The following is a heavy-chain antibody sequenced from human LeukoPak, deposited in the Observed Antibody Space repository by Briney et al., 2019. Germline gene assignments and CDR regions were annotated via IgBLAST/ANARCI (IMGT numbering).Heavy chain of an antibody. J-gene: IGHJ4*02. Sequence: GGSLGLSCAASGFSFSNYAMSWVRQAPGKGLEWISAIDNSGGYTYYLDSVKGRFTISRDNSRNTLYLQMSSLRAEDTAVYYCAGHHFGSGNYYKFWGQGTLVTVSS. D-gene: IGHD3-10*01. CDR2: IDNSGGYT. V-gene: IGHV3-23*01. CDR1: GFSFSNYA. CDR3: AGHHFGSGNYYKF.